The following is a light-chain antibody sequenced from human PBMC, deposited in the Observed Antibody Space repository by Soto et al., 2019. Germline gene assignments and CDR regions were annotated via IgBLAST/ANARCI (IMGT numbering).Light chain of an antibody. CDR3: QKYNNWPFS. CDR2: DVS. J-gene: IGKJ5*01. V-gene: IGKV3-15*01. CDR1: QTVGVR. Sequence: ELVLTQSPATLSASPGESATLSCRASQTVGVRLAWYQHKPGQSPRLLIYDVSIRATGVPDRLSGTGSETDFNLTISGLQSEDSAVYFCQKYNNWPFSFGQGTRLEIK.